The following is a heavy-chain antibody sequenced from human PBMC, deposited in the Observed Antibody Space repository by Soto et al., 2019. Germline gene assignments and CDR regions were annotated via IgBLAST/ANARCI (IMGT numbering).Heavy chain of an antibody. J-gene: IGHJ3*02. CDR1: GYTFTSYD. V-gene: IGHV1-8*01. Sequence: ASVKVSCKASGYTFTSYDINWVRQATGQGLEWMGWMNPNSGNTGYAQKFQGSVTMTRNTSISTAYMELSSLRSEDTAVYYCARGWMGGCSDERDAFDIWGQGTMVTVSS. D-gene: IGHD5-18*01. CDR3: ARGWMGGCSDERDAFDI. CDR2: MNPNSGNT.